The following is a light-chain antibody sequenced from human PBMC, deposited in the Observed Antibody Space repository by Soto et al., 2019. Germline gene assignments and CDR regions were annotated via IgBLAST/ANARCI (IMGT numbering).Light chain of an antibody. CDR2: GAY. CDR3: QQVNSYPPT. V-gene: IGKV1-9*01. J-gene: IGKJ5*01. Sequence: DIQLTQSPSFLSASVGHRVTITCRASQGISSYLAWYRQRPGKAPELLIYGAYTLQSGVPSRFSGSGSRTEFTLTISSLQPEDFATYYCQQVNSYPPTFGQGTRLEIE. CDR1: QGISSY.